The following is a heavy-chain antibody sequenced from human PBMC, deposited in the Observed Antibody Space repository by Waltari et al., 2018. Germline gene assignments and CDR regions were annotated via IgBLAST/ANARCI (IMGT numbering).Heavy chain of an antibody. CDR2: VDDSGKV. Sequence: QLQLQPSGPSLVKPSGTLSLTCPVSGDSMSTTNWWSWVRQPPGKVLEWIGQVDDSGKVNYTPSFASRVTMSRDTSTGKFSLGMTYATAADTALYYCARYRGRGLYLDTWGQGILVTVSP. J-gene: IGHJ4*02. D-gene: IGHD1-26*01. CDR1: GDSMSTTNW. V-gene: IGHV4-4*02. CDR3: ARYRGRGLYLDT.